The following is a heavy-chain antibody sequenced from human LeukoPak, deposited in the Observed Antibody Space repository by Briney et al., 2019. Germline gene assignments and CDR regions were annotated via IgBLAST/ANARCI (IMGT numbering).Heavy chain of an antibody. CDR2: IKHSGST. J-gene: IGHJ4*02. CDR1: RRSLSGSQ. D-gene: IGHD3-22*01. V-gene: IGHV4-34*01. Sequence: PSETLSPTRALYRRSLSGSQCGLVRQPPGKGLEWIGEIKHSGSTNYNPSLKSRVTISVDTSKNQFSLNLSSVTAAVTPERCTFMRRGRCYECCVYGFRIPIDYGGQGSLVTVSS. CDR3: FMRRGRCYECCVYGFRIPIDY.